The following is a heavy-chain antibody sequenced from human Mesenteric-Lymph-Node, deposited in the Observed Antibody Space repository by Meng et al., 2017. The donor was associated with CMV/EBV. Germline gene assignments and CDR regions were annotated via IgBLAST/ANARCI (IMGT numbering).Heavy chain of an antibody. CDR3: AKGRQRYYFDY. CDR1: GFPLGDYA. Sequence: GESLKISCTASGFPLGDYAVNWVRQAPGKGLEWVANIKQDGSEKYYVDSVKGRFTISRDNAKNSLYLQMNSLRAEDTAMYYCAKGRQRYYFDYWGQGTRVTVSS. CDR2: IKQDGSEK. J-gene: IGHJ4*02. V-gene: IGHV3-7*01.